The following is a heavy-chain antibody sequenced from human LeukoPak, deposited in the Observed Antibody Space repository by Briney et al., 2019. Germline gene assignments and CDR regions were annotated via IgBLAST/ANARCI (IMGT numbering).Heavy chain of an antibody. CDR1: GFTFGDYA. V-gene: IGHV1-69*01. Sequence: SGGSLRLSCTASGFTFGDYAMNWVRQAPGQGLEWMGGIIPMFGTAKYAQKFQGRVTITADESTSTAYMELSGVRSEDTAFYYCVGHCSSNTCHFDWGPGTLVTVSS. CDR2: IIPMFGTA. D-gene: IGHD2-2*01. J-gene: IGHJ4*02. CDR3: VGHCSSNTCHFD.